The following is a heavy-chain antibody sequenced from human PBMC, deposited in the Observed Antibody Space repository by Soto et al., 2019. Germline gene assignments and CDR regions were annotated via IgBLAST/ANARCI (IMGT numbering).Heavy chain of an antibody. CDR3: AKGDSYYYYYGMDV. CDR1: GFTFSSYA. D-gene: IGHD2-21*02. Sequence: EVQLLESGGGLVQPGGSLRLSCAASGFTFSSYAMSWVRQAPGKGLEWVSAISGSGGSTYYADSVKGRFTISRDNSKNTLYLQMNSVRAEDTAVYYCAKGDSYYYYYGMDVWGQGTTVTVSS. J-gene: IGHJ6*02. CDR2: ISGSGGST. V-gene: IGHV3-23*01.